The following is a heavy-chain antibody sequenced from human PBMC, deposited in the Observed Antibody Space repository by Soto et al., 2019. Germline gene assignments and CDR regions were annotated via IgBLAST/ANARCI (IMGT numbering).Heavy chain of an antibody. J-gene: IGHJ4*02. V-gene: IGHV1-2*02. CDR3: ARGGFLEWFVDY. CDR2: INPNSGGT. Sequence: AAVKVSCKASGDTFTGYYMHWVRQAPGQGLEWMGWINPNSGGTNYAQKFQGRVTMTRDTSISTAYMELSRLRSDDTAVYYCARGGFLEWFVDYWGQGTLVTVSS. D-gene: IGHD3-3*01. CDR1: GDTFTGYY.